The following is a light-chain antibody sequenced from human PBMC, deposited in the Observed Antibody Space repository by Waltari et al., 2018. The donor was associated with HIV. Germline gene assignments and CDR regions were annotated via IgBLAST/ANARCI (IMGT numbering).Light chain of an antibody. J-gene: IGLJ2*01. Sequence: QSALTQPASVSGSPGQSIPISCTGTSSDVGGYNYVSWYQQHPGKAPKLMIYDVSNRPSGVSNRFSGSKSGNTASLTISGLQAEDEADYYCSSYTSSSTPHVVFGGGTKLTVL. CDR2: DVS. CDR1: SSDVGGYNY. V-gene: IGLV2-14*01. CDR3: SSYTSSSTPHVV.